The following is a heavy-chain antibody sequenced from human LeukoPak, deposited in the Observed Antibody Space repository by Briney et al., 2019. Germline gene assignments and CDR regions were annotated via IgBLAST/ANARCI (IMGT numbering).Heavy chain of an antibody. Sequence: GGSVRLSCAASGFTFSSYGMHWVRQAPGKGLEWVAFIRYDGSNKYYADSVKGRFTISRDNSKNTLYLQMNSLRAEDTAVYYCAKDRCSSTSCLDAFDIWGQGTMVTVSS. J-gene: IGHJ3*02. V-gene: IGHV3-30*02. CDR3: AKDRCSSTSCLDAFDI. CDR1: GFTFSSYG. D-gene: IGHD2-2*01. CDR2: IRYDGSNK.